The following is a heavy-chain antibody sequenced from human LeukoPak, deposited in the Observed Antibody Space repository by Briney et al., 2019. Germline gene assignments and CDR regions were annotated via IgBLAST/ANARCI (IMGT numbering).Heavy chain of an antibody. D-gene: IGHD1-26*01. J-gene: IGHJ5*02. Sequence: ASVKVSSKASGYTFTSYAINWVRQAPGQGLEWMGWINTNTGTTTYAQGFTGRFVFSLDTSVTTSYLQISRLQAEDSAIYYCARDPQGLVGAYSWFDPWGQGTLVTVSS. V-gene: IGHV7-4-1*02. CDR2: INTNTGTT. CDR3: ARDPQGLVGAYSWFDP. CDR1: GYTFTSYA.